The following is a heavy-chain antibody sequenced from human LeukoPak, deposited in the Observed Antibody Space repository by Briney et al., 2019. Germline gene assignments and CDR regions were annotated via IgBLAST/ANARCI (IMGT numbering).Heavy chain of an antibody. D-gene: IGHD6-19*01. Sequence: ASVKVSCKASGYTFTGYYMHWVRQAHGQGLEWMGWINPNSGGTNYAQKFQGRVTMTRDTSISTAYMELSRLRSDDTAVYYCASTTRIAVAGTNLDYWGQGTLVTVSS. CDR2: INPNSGGT. CDR1: GYTFTGYY. V-gene: IGHV1-2*02. J-gene: IGHJ4*02. CDR3: ASTTRIAVAGTNLDY.